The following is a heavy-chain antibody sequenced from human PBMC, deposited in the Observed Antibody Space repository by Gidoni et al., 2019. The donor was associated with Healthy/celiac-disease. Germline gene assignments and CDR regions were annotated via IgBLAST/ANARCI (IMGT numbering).Heavy chain of an antibody. CDR1: GFTFSSYS. CDR3: ARFSDYYDSSGYQGRDDY. D-gene: IGHD3-22*01. Sequence: EVQLVESGGGLVKPGGSLRLSCAASGFTFSSYSMNWVRQAPGKGLELVSSISSSSSYIYYADSVKGRFTISRDNAKNSLYLQMNSLRAEDTAVYYCARFSDYYDSSGYQGRDDYWGQGTLVTVSS. CDR2: ISSSSSYI. V-gene: IGHV3-21*01. J-gene: IGHJ4*02.